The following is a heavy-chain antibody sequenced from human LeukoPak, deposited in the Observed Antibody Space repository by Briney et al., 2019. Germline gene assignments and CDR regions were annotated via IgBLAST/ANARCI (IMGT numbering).Heavy chain of an antibody. Sequence: ASVKISCXASGYTFTSYGISWVRQAPGQGLEWMEWISAYNGNTNYAQKLQGRVTMTTDTSTSTAYMELRSLRSDDTAVYYCARDRYYDSSGYYYNDYWGQGTLVTVSS. V-gene: IGHV1-18*01. CDR1: GYTFTSYG. D-gene: IGHD3-22*01. J-gene: IGHJ4*02. CDR3: ARDRYYDSSGYYYNDY. CDR2: ISAYNGNT.